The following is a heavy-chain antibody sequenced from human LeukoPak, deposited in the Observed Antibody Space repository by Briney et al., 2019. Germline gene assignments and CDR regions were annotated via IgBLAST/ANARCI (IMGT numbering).Heavy chain of an antibody. CDR2: ISSHGSNK. V-gene: IGHV3-30*04. J-gene: IGHJ4*02. CDR3: AREQGQQWRRFDS. D-gene: IGHD6-19*01. CDR1: GFTFNSYS. Sequence: GGSLRLSCAASGFTFNSYSMHWVRQAPGKGLQWVAVISSHGSNKDYADSVKGRFTISRDNSENTLYLQMDSLTTEDTGVYYCAREQGQQWRRFDSWGQGSPVTVSS.